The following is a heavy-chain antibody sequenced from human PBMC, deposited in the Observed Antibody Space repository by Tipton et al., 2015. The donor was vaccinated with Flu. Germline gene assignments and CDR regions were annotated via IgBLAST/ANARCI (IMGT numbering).Heavy chain of an antibody. V-gene: IGHV4-38-2*02. CDR3: ARVDGDSWNWFDP. Sequence: TLSLTCTISADSIGGAYYWGWIRQPPGKGLEWIGNSHHTGSTYRNPSLKSRVIISVDRSKNQFSLKLTSVTAADTAVYYCARVDGDSWNWFDPWGQGTLVIVSS. CDR1: ADSIGGAYY. CDR2: SHHTGST. J-gene: IGHJ5*02. D-gene: IGHD4-17*01.